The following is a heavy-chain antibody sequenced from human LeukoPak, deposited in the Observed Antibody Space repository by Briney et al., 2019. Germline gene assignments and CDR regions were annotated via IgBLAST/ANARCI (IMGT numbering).Heavy chain of an antibody. V-gene: IGHV3-23*01. Sequence: GGSLRLSCAASGFTFSSYAMSWVRQAPGKGLEWVSAISGSGGSTYYADSVKGRFTISRDNAKNSLYLQMNSLRAEDTAVYYCARGAPGGVALRLNYYYYGMDVWGQGTTVTVSS. CDR1: GFTFSSYA. CDR3: ARGAPGGVALRLNYYYYGMDV. D-gene: IGHD5-12*01. CDR2: ISGSGGST. J-gene: IGHJ6*02.